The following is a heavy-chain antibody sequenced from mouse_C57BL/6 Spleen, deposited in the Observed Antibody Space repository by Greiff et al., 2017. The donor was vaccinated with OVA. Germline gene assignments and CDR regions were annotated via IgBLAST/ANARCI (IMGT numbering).Heavy chain of an antibody. CDR1: GYSITSGYY. CDR3: AREGDSSGYYYAMDY. J-gene: IGHJ4*01. D-gene: IGHD3-2*02. Sequence: EVQLQQSGPGLVKPSQSLSLTCSVTGYSITSGYYWNWIRQFPGNKLEWMGYISYDGSNNYNPSLKNRISITRDTSKNQFFLKLNSVTTEDTATYYCAREGDSSGYYYAMDYWGQGTSVTVSS. V-gene: IGHV3-6*01. CDR2: ISYDGSN.